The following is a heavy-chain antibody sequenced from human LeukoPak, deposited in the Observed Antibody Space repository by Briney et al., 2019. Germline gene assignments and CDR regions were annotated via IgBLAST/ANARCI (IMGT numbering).Heavy chain of an antibody. J-gene: IGHJ6*03. CDR1: GYSISSGYY. CDR3: ARERYNWNPYYYYYMDV. D-gene: IGHD1-1*01. V-gene: IGHV4-4*07. CDR2: NYTSGST. Sequence: ETLSLTCTVSGYSISSGYYWYWIRQPAGKGLEWIGRNYTSGSTNYNPSLKSRITMSLDTSKNQFSLKVTSVTAADTAVYYCARERYNWNPYYYYYMDVWGKGTTVTVSS.